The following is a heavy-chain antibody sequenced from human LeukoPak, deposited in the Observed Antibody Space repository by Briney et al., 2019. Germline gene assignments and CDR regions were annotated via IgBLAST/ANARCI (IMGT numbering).Heavy chain of an antibody. Sequence: GGSLRLSCAASGFTFSSYAMSWVRQAPGKGLEWVSAISGSGGSTYYADSVKGRFTISRDNSKNTLYLQMNSLRAEDTAVYYCARDQAYSSSTDKGGYYYYYGMDVWGQGTTVTVSS. CDR1: GFTFSSYA. CDR3: ARDQAYSSSTDKGGYYYYYGMDV. J-gene: IGHJ6*02. V-gene: IGHV3-23*01. CDR2: ISGSGGST. D-gene: IGHD6-6*01.